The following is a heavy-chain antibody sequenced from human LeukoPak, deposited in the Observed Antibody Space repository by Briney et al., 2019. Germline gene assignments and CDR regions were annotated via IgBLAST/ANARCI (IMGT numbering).Heavy chain of an antibody. Sequence: GGSLRLSCAASGFTFSSYAMHWVRQAPGKGLEWVAVISYDGSNKYYADFVKGRFTISRDNSKNTLYLQMNSLRAEDTAVYYCARVISSWYYFDYWGQGTLVTVSS. V-gene: IGHV3-30*04. CDR2: ISYDGSNK. J-gene: IGHJ4*02. CDR1: GFTFSSYA. D-gene: IGHD6-13*01. CDR3: ARVISSWYYFDY.